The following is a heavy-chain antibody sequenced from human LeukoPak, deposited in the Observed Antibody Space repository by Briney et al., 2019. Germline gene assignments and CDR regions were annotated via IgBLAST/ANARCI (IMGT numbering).Heavy chain of an antibody. D-gene: IGHD6-13*01. CDR1: GFTFSDYA. Sequence: GGSLRLSCAGSGFTFSDYAMSWVRQAPGRGLEWVSCISSSSSLIFYSDSVRGRFTISRDNAKNLLYLHMNSLRVEDTAVYYCAKVDRGDYSSSPVPYYNYYMNVWGKGTTVTVSS. CDR3: AKVDRGDYSSSPVPYYNYYMNV. V-gene: IGHV3-21*01. J-gene: IGHJ6*03. CDR2: ISSSSSLI.